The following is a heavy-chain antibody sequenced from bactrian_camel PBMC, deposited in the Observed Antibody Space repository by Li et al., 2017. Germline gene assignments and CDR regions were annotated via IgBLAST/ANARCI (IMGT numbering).Heavy chain of an antibody. V-gene: IGHV3S53*01. CDR2: IESDGDT. J-gene: IGHJ6*01. CDR3: ASREQPYGGSWYRRNFDY. D-gene: IGHD6*01. CDR1: DNIRSTYC. Sequence: HVQLVESGGGSVQAGGSLKLSCVVRDNIRSTYCMGWFRQAPGKKREGVAVIESDGDTTYSDSVKGRFTISKDNAGNTLHLQLNSLKTEDTAMYYCASREQPYGGSWYRRNFDYWGQGTQVTV.